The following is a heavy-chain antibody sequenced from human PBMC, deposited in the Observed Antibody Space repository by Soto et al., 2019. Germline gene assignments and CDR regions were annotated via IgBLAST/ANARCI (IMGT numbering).Heavy chain of an antibody. Sequence: PGGSLRLSCAASGFTFSSYAMSWVRQAPGKGLEWVAVISYDGSNKYYADSVKGRFTVSRDNSKNTLYLQMNSLRAEDTAVYYCAKSGPGGQQNLDYWGQGTLVTVSS. J-gene: IGHJ4*02. V-gene: IGHV3-30*18. D-gene: IGHD6-13*01. CDR1: GFTFSSYA. CDR3: AKSGPGGQQNLDY. CDR2: ISYDGSNK.